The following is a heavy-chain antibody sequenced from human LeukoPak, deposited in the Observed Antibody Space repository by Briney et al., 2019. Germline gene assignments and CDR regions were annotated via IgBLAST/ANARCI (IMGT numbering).Heavy chain of an antibody. J-gene: IGHJ5*02. Sequence: RASVKLSCTASGGTFSSYAISWVRQAPGQGLEWMGGIFPIFGTANYAQKFQGRVTITADESTDTAYMELSSLRSEDTAVYYCARGPEGYYYGSGSYYKGAGWFDPWGQGTLVTVSS. CDR1: GGTFSSYA. CDR2: IFPIFGTA. CDR3: ARGPEGYYYGSGSYYKGAGWFDP. D-gene: IGHD3-10*01. V-gene: IGHV1-69*13.